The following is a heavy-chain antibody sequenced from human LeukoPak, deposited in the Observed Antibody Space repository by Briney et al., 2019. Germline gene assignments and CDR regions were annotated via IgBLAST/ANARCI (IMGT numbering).Heavy chain of an antibody. V-gene: IGHV4-4*02. CDR1: GGSISSSNW. Sequence: SETLSLTCAVSGGSISSSNWWSWVRQPPGKGLEWIGRIYTSGSTNYNPSLKSRVTISVDTSKNQFSLKLSSVTAADTAVYYCARDFFGSGWYFDYWGQGTLVTVSS. D-gene: IGHD6-19*01. J-gene: IGHJ4*02. CDR2: IYTSGST. CDR3: ARDFFGSGWYFDY.